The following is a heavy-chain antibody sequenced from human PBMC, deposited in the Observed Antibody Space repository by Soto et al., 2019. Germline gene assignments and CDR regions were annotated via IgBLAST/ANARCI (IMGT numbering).Heavy chain of an antibody. V-gene: IGHV1-2*02. CDR2: INANSGDT. CDR3: ARGGALDGTSPPFNH. Sequence: QVQLVQSGAEVKKPGASVRVSCKASGYTFSGHYMHWIRQAPGQGPEWLGWINANSGDTDCAPKLQDRLTMTRDTSISTAYMELSRLRADDTAVYYWARGGALDGTSPPFNHWGQGTLVTVPS. D-gene: IGHD6-19*01. CDR1: GYTFSGHY. J-gene: IGHJ4*02.